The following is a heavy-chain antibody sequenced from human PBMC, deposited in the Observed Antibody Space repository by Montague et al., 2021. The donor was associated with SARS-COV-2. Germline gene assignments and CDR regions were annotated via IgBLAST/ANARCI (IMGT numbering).Heavy chain of an antibody. CDR1: GFTFSSYS. CDR3: ARGVRGSGTRSL. Sequence: SLRLSCAASGFTFSSYSMNWVRQAPGKGLEWVSSISSSSSYIYYADSVKGRFTISRDNAKNPLYLQMNSLRAEDTAVYYCARGVRGSGTRSLWGQGTLVTASS. V-gene: IGHV3-21*01. J-gene: IGHJ4*02. CDR2: ISSSSSYI. D-gene: IGHD2-2*01.